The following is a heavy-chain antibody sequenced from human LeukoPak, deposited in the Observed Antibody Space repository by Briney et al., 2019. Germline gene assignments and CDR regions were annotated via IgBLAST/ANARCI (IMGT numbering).Heavy chain of an antibody. Sequence: GGSLRLSCAASGFTFSSYAMSWVRQAPGKGLEWVSAISGSGGSTYYADSVKGRFTISRDNSKNTLYLQMNSLRAEDTAVYYCARDQAGGSPFYGSDYWGQGTLVTVSS. J-gene: IGHJ4*02. CDR3: ARDQAGGSPFYGSDY. CDR1: GFTFSSYA. CDR2: ISGSGGST. V-gene: IGHV3-23*01. D-gene: IGHD1-26*01.